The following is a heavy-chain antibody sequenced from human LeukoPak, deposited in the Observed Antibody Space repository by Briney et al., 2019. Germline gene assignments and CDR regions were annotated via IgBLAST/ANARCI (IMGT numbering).Heavy chain of an antibody. Sequence: SETLSLTCTVSGGSISSGFYYWSWIRQPAGKGLKWIGRIYTSGSTNYNPSLKSRISISVDTSKNQFSLKLTSVTAADTAVYYCAREETYYYYMDVWGKGTTVTVSS. CDR2: IYTSGST. V-gene: IGHV4-61*02. CDR3: AREETYYYYMDV. CDR1: GGSISSGFYY. J-gene: IGHJ6*03.